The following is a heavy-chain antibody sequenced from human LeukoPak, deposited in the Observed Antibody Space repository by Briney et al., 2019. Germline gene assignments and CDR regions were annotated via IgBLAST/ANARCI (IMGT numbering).Heavy chain of an antibody. CDR2: IYYSGST. J-gene: IGHJ4*02. CDR1: GGSISSGGYY. Sequence: SETLSLTCAVSGGSISSGGYYWSWIRQHPGKGLEWIGYIYYSGSTYYNPSLKSRVTISVDTSKNQFSLKLSFVTAADTAVYYCARELDYGDYGGFDYWGQGTLVTVSS. D-gene: IGHD4-17*01. V-gene: IGHV4-31*11. CDR3: ARELDYGDYGGFDY.